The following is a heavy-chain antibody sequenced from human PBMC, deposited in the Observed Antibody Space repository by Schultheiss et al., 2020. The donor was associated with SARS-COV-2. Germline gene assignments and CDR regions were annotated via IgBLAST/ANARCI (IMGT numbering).Heavy chain of an antibody. J-gene: IGHJ4*02. CDR1: GFTFSSYA. D-gene: IGHD4-23*01. CDR2: ISYDGSNK. Sequence: GGSLRLSCAASGFTFSSYAMHWVRQAPGKGLEWVAVISYDGSNKYYADSVKGRFTISRDNSKNTLYLQMNSLRAEDTAVYYCARDESDGGCYQTVFDYWGQGTLVTVSS. CDR3: ARDESDGGCYQTVFDY. V-gene: IGHV3-30*07.